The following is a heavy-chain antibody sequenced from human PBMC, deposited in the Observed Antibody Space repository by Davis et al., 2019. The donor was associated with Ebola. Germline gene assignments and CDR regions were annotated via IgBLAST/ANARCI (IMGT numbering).Heavy chain of an antibody. CDR2: IIPIFGTA. CDR1: GGTFSSYA. CDR3: ARDLKGSGSSHFDY. Sequence: VKVSCKASGGTFSSYAISWVRQAPGQGLEWMGGIIPIFGTANYAQKFQGRVTITADESTSTAYMELSSLRSEDTAVYYCARDLKGSGSSHFDYWGQGTLVTVSS. D-gene: IGHD3-10*01. V-gene: IGHV1-69*13. J-gene: IGHJ4*02.